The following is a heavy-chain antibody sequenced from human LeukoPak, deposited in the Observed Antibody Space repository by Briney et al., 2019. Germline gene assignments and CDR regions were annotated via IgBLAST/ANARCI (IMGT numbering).Heavy chain of an antibody. CDR3: TRHDAVPVIGHGMGV. V-gene: IGHV4-59*08. CDR1: GGSISSFY. D-gene: IGHD3-16*02. J-gene: IGHJ6*02. CDR2: IYYNGIN. Sequence: SETLSLTCTVSGGSISSFYRSWIRQPPGKGLEGVGYIYYNGINNYNPSLESRATISVDTSKNQFFLKLSSVTAADTAVYYCTRHDAVPVIGHGMGVWGQGTTVTVSS.